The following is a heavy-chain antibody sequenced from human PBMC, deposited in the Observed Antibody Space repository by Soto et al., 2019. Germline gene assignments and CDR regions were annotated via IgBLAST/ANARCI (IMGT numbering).Heavy chain of an antibody. CDR3: VGDSRGGSEVY. CDR2: IWYGGNSD. Sequence: QVQLVESGGGVVQPGRSLRLSCAASGFTFSTYEMHWVRQAPGKGLEWVEVIWYGGNSDYYVDSVRGRCTSSSDNSKNTLDLHMNSRRAEDTAVSYRVGDSRGGSEVYWCQGTLVTVSS. D-gene: IGHD6-19*01. J-gene: IGHJ4*02. CDR1: GFTFSTYE. V-gene: IGHV3-33*01.